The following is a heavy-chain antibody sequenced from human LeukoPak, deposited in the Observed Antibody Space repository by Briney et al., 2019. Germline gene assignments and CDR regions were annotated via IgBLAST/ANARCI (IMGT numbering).Heavy chain of an antibody. CDR1: GFTFSSYS. CDR2: ISSSSSYI. Sequence: KTGGSLRLSCAASGFTFSSYSMNWVRQAPGKGLEWVSSISSSSSYIYYADSVKGRFTISRDNSNNTLYLQMNSLRAEDTAVYYCAKGVARAASGGYFDYRGQGTLVTVSS. J-gene: IGHJ4*02. V-gene: IGHV3-21*04. D-gene: IGHD6-13*01. CDR3: AKGVARAASGGYFDY.